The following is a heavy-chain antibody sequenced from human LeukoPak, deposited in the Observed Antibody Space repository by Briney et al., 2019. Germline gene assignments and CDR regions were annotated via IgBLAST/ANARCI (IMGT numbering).Heavy chain of an antibody. Sequence: GGSLRLSCTASGFTFSSYALSWVRQAPGKGLEWVSSITSSSSYIYYADSVKGRFTISRDNAKNSLYLQMNSLRAEDTAVYYCARVAYYDILPPPKGNAFDIWGQGTMVTVSS. V-gene: IGHV3-21*01. D-gene: IGHD3-9*01. CDR2: ITSSSSYI. CDR1: GFTFSSYA. J-gene: IGHJ3*02. CDR3: ARVAYYDILPPPKGNAFDI.